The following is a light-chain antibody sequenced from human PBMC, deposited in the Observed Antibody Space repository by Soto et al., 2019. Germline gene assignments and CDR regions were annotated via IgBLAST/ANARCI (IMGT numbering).Light chain of an antibody. Sequence: EIVMTQSPATLSVSPGERATLSCRASQSVSSNLAWYQQKPGQAPRLLIYCASTRATGIPARFSGSGSGTEFNLPIRSLQSEDFEVYYCQQYNNLPRTFGQGTKVEIK. CDR3: QQYNNLPRT. V-gene: IGKV3-15*01. J-gene: IGKJ1*01. CDR1: QSVSSN. CDR2: CAS.